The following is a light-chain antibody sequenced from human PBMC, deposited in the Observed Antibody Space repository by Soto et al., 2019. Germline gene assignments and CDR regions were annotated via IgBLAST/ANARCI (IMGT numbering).Light chain of an antibody. CDR3: SSYTSSSTLYV. Sequence: QSALTQPASVSGSPGQSITISCTGTSSDVGGYNYVSWYQQHPGKAPKLMIYDVSNRPSGASNRFSGSKSGNTASLTISGLQAEDEADYYCSSYTSSSTLYVFGTGTKVTVL. CDR1: SSDVGGYNY. V-gene: IGLV2-14*01. J-gene: IGLJ1*01. CDR2: DVS.